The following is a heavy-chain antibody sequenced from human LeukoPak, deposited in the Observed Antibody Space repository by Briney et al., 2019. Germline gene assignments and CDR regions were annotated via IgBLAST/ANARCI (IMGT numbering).Heavy chain of an antibody. J-gene: IGHJ4*02. Sequence: GGSLRLSCAVSGFTFSSYGMLWVRQAPGKGLEWVAFIRYDGSYKYFADSVKGRFTISRDNSKNTLYLQMNSLRAEDTAVYYCAKDTPGMVRGHFDYWGQGTLITVSS. CDR2: IRYDGSYK. CDR1: GFTFSSYG. CDR3: AKDTPGMVRGHFDY. V-gene: IGHV3-30*02. D-gene: IGHD3-10*01.